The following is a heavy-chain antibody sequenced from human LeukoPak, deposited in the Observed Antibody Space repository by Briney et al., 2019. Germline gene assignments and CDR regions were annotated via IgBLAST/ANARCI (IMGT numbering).Heavy chain of an antibody. CDR2: IKSDGSEE. Sequence: PGGSLRLSCATSGFIFSSYWMCWVRQAPGKGLEWVANIKSDGSEEYYRDSVKGRFTISRDNAKNSLYLQMNSLRVEDTAVYYCARGDLWLGHWGQGSLVTVSS. CDR1: GFIFSSYW. V-gene: IGHV3-7*01. CDR3: ARGDLWLGH. D-gene: IGHD3-10*01. J-gene: IGHJ4*02.